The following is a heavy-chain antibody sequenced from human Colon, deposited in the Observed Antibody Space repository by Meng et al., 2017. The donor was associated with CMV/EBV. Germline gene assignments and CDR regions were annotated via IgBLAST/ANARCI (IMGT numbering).Heavy chain of an antibody. CDR2: ISAYNGNT. J-gene: IGHJ4*02. D-gene: IGHD3-16*01. V-gene: IGHV1-18*01. Sequence: QVQLLQAGAKGKKPGAAGKGSCKASGYTFTSYGISWVRQAPGQGLEWMGWISAYNGNTNYAQKLQGRVTMTTDTSTSTAYMELRSLRSDDTAVYYCARDRGGPPFDYWGQGTLVTVSS. CDR3: ARDRGGPPFDY. CDR1: GYTFTSYG.